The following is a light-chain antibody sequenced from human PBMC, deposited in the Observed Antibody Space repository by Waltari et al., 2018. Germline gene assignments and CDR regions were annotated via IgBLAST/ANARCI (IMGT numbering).Light chain of an antibody. CDR2: WAS. Sequence: DIVMTQSPDSLVVSLGERATINCKSSQSVLYSSNNKNYLAWYQQKPGQPPKLLIYWASTRESGVPDRFSGSGSGTDFTLTISSLQAEDVAVYYCQQYYGTPFTFGPGTKVDIK. J-gene: IGKJ3*01. CDR3: QQYYGTPFT. V-gene: IGKV4-1*01. CDR1: QSVLYSSNNKNY.